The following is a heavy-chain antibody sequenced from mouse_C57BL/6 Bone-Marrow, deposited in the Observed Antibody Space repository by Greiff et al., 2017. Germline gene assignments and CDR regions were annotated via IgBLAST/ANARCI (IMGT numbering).Heavy chain of an antibody. CDR2: IYPSDSET. V-gene: IGHV1-61*01. J-gene: IGHJ4*01. CDR1: GYTFTSYW. CDR3: ARGAYIFYYAMDY. Sequence: VKLQQPGAELVRPGSSVKLSCKASGYTFTSYWMDWVKQRPGQGLEWIGNIYPSDSETHYNQKFKDKATLTVDKSSSTAYMQLSSLTSEDSAVYYCARGAYIFYYAMDYWGQGTSVTVSS.